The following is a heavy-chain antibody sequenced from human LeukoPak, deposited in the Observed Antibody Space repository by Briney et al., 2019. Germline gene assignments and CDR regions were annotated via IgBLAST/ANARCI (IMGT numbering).Heavy chain of an antibody. CDR3: ARESYCSGGSCSAFDY. V-gene: IGHV3-33*01. Sequence: GRSLRLSCAASGFTFSSYGMHWFRQAPGKGLEWVAVIWYDGSNKYYADSVKGRFTISRDNSKNTLYLQMNSLRAEDTAVYYCARESYCSGGSCSAFDYWGQGTLVTVSS. J-gene: IGHJ4*02. CDR2: IWYDGSNK. D-gene: IGHD2-15*01. CDR1: GFTFSSYG.